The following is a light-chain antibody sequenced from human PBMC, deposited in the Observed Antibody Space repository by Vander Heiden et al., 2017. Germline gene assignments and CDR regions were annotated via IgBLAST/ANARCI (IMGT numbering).Light chain of an antibody. V-gene: IGKV4-1*01. J-gene: IGKJ1*01. Sequence: DIVMTQSPDSLPVSLGERATINCKSSQSPFYASNIQSRLAWYQQKPGQPPKLLIYWASTRQSGVPDRFSGSGSGTDFTLTISSLQAEDVAVYYCQQYYSSPWTFGQGTKVEIK. CDR2: WAS. CDR1: QSPFYASNIQSR. CDR3: QQYYSSPWT.